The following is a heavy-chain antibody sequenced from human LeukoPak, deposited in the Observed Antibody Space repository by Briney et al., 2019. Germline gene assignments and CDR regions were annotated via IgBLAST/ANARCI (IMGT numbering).Heavy chain of an antibody. CDR3: GTGSAFDI. J-gene: IGHJ3*02. CDR2: IKHKAEGGTT. Sequence: SGGSLRPSCAASGFTFSNAYMSWVRQAPGKGLEWVGRIKHKAEGGTTDYAAPVKGRFTISRDDATSSLFLQMNSLKTEDTAVYYCGTGSAFDIWGQGTMVTVSS. CDR1: GFTFSNAY. V-gene: IGHV3-15*01. D-gene: IGHD1-1*01.